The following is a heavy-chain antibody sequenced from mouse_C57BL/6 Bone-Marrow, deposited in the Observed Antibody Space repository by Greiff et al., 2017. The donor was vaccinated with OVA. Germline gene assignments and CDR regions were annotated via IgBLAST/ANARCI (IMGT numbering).Heavy chain of an antibody. D-gene: IGHD1-1*01. J-gene: IGHJ3*01. V-gene: IGHV14-3*01. CDR2: IDPANGNT. Sequence: VQGVESVAELVRPGASVKLSCTASGFNIKNTYMHWVKQRPEQGLEWIGRIDPANGNTKYAPKFQGKATLTADTSSNTAYLQLSSQTAEDAAIYYGFTTPAWFADWGQGTLVTGSA. CDR3: FTTPAWFAD. CDR1: GFNIKNTY.